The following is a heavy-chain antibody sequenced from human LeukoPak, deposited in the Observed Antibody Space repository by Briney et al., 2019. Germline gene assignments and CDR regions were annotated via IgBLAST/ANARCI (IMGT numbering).Heavy chain of an antibody. V-gene: IGHV3-9*01. CDR1: GFTFDDYA. CDR3: AKGWGDYYYYGMDV. J-gene: IGHJ6*02. Sequence: GRSLRLSCAASGFTFDDYAMHWVRQAPGKGLEWVSGISWNSGSIGYADSVKGRFTISRDNAKNSLYLQMNSLRAEDTALYYCAKGWGDYYYYGMDVWGQGTTVTVSS. D-gene: IGHD7-27*01. CDR2: ISWNSGSI.